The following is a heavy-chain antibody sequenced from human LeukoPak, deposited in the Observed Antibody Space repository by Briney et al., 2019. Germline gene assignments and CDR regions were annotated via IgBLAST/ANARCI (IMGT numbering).Heavy chain of an antibody. CDR2: IKGDGIST. J-gene: IGHJ4*02. CDR1: GFDFSSNW. V-gene: IGHV3-74*01. CDR3: AKDHYWSIDY. D-gene: IGHD3-3*01. Sequence: SGGSLRLSCAASGFDFSSNWMNWVRHAPGQGLVWVSRIKGDGISTNYADSVKGRFTISRDIAKNTLYLQMNSLRAEDTGVYYCAKDHYWSIDYWGRGTLVTVSS.